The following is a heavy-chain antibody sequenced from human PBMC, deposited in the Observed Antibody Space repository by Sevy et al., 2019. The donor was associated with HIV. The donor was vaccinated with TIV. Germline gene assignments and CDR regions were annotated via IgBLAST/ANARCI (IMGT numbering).Heavy chain of an antibody. CDR3: ARGTYYYDSTGDYHDVFDV. Sequence: GGSLRLSCAASSGFTFSSYWMSWVRQAPGKGLEWVANIKQDGSVKHHVASVRGRFTISSDNAKNSRYLQMNRLIVEDTAVYYCARGTYYYDSTGDYHDVFDVWGQGTMVTVSS. V-gene: IGHV3-7*03. D-gene: IGHD3-22*01. CDR2: IKQDGSVK. CDR1: SGFTFSSYW. J-gene: IGHJ3*01.